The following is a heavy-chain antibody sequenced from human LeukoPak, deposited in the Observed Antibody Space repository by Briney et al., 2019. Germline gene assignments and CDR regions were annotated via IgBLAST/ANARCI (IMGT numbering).Heavy chain of an antibody. CDR1: GFTFSSYS. CDR2: ITSSSSYI. V-gene: IGHV3-21*01. Sequence: GGSLRLSCAASGFTFSSYSMNWVRQAPGKGLEWVSSITSSSSYIYYADSVKGRFTISRDHAKNSLYLQMNSLRAEDTAVYYCARDQGYTYGFDYWGQGTLVTVSS. CDR3: ARDQGYTYGFDY. J-gene: IGHJ4*02. D-gene: IGHD5-18*01.